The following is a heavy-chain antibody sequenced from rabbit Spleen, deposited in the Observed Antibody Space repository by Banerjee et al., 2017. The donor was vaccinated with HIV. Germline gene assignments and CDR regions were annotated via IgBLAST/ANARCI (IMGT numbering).Heavy chain of an antibody. CDR3: ARDSAGREDFAL. CDR1: GLDFSSRYW. Sequence: QEQLEESGGDLVKPGASLTLTCTASGLDFSSRYWICWVRQAPGKGLEWIACIDVSKSGSTYYETWAKGRFTISKTSSTTVTLQMTSLTAADTATYFCARDSAGREDFALWGPGTLVTVS. V-gene: IGHV1S45*01. J-gene: IGHJ6*01. CDR2: IDVSKSGST. D-gene: IGHD4-2*01.